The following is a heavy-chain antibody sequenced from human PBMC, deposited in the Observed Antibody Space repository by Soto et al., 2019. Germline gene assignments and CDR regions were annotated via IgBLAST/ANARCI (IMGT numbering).Heavy chain of an antibody. Sequence: QLQLQESGSGLVKPSQTLSLTCAVSGGSISSGGYSWSWIRQPPGKGLEWIGYIYHSGSPYSNPSSXSXXTTSVARAKNQFSLKLSSVTAADTAVYYCARVPSPWGQGTLVTVSS. CDR1: GGSISSGGYS. J-gene: IGHJ5*02. CDR2: IYHSGSP. V-gene: IGHV4-30-2*01. CDR3: ARVPSP.